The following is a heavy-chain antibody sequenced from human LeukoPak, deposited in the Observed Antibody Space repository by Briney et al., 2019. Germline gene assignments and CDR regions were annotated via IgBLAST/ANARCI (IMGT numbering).Heavy chain of an antibody. CDR3: AKDWGSGWQNFDY. V-gene: IGHV3-48*01. J-gene: IGHJ4*02. D-gene: IGHD6-19*01. Sequence: GGSLRLSCAASGFTFSSYSMNWVRQAPGKGLEWVSYISSSSSTIYYADSVKGRFTISRDKSKNTLYLQMNSLRAEDTAVYYCAKDWGSGWQNFDYWGQGTLVTVSS. CDR1: GFTFSSYS. CDR2: ISSSSSTI.